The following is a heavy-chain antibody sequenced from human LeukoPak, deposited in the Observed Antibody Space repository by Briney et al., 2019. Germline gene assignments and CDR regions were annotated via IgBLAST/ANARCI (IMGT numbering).Heavy chain of an antibody. CDR3: AKVRGTYSSGYYFDS. CDR2: ISWNSGYI. CDR1: GFTFDAYA. V-gene: IGHV3-9*01. J-gene: IGHJ4*02. D-gene: IGHD6-19*01. Sequence: GGSLRLSCAASGFTFDAYAMHWVRQAPGKGLEWLSIISWNSGYIDYADSVKGRFTISRGNAKNSLFLQMDSLRTEDTAFYYCAKVRGTYSSGYYFDSWGQGTLVTVSS.